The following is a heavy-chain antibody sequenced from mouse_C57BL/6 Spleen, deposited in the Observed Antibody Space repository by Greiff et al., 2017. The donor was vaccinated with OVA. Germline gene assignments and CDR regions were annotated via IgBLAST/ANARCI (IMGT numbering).Heavy chain of an antibody. V-gene: IGHV1-61*01. Sequence: VQLQQPGAELVRPGSSVKLSCKASGYTFTSYWMDWVKQRPGQGLEWIGNIYPSDSETHYNQKFKDKATLTVAKSSSTAYMQLSSLTSEDSAVYYCARRTGTDYWGQGTTVTVSS. J-gene: IGHJ2*01. CDR3: ARRTGTDY. D-gene: IGHD4-1*01. CDR2: IYPSDSET. CDR1: GYTFTSYW.